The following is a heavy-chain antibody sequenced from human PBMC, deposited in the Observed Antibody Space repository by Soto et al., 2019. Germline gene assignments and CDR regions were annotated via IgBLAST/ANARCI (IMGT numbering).Heavy chain of an antibody. CDR2: IYYNGST. D-gene: IGHD3-22*01. CDR1: GGSISGYY. Sequence: PSETLSLTCTVSGGSISGYYWSWIRQPPGKGLEWIDYIYYNGSTNYNPSLKSRVTISVDTSKNQFSLKLSSVTAADTAVYYCARLGGYYQAFDNWGQGTLVTVSS. CDR3: ARLGGYYQAFDN. V-gene: IGHV4-59*08. J-gene: IGHJ4*02.